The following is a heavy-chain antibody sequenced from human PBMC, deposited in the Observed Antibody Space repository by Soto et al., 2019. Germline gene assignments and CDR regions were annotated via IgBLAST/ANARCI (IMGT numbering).Heavy chain of an antibody. J-gene: IGHJ3*02. D-gene: IGHD3-9*01. CDR2: IYWDDDR. CDR1: EFSLSTSGVG. Sequence: SGPTLVNPTQTLTXTCTFSEFSLSTSGVGVGWIRQSPGKALEWLALIYWDDDRRYRPSLKSRLTITKDTPKNQVVLTMTNMDPVDTATYYCAHFDRPRASDIWGRGTKVTVSS. CDR3: AHFDRPRASDI. V-gene: IGHV2-5*02.